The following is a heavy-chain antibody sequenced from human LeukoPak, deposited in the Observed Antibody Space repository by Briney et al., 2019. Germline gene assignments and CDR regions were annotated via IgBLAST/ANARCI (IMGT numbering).Heavy chain of an antibody. J-gene: IGHJ3*02. CDR2: ISGSGGST. Sequence: GGSLRLSCAASGFTFSSYAMSWVRQAPGKGLEWVSAISGSGGSTYYADSVKGRFTISRDNSKNTLYLQMNSLRAEDTAVYYCAKERITMVRGVIGPDAFDIWGQGTMVTVSS. V-gene: IGHV3-23*01. CDR1: GFTFSSYA. CDR3: AKERITMVRGVIGPDAFDI. D-gene: IGHD3-10*01.